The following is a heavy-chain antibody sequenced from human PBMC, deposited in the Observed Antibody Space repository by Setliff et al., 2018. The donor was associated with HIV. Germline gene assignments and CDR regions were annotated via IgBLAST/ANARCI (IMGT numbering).Heavy chain of an antibody. CDR2: ISASGRT. Sequence: SETLSLTCAVSGGSISSDGSYWSWIRQPAGEGLEWIGHISASGRTNYNPSLKSRVTISVDTSKDQFSLKLSSVTVADTAFYYCARGKWQLRNWFDPWGQGTLVTVSS. CDR3: ARGKWQLRNWFDP. CDR1: GGSISSDGSY. V-gene: IGHV4-61*09. D-gene: IGHD5-12*01. J-gene: IGHJ5*02.